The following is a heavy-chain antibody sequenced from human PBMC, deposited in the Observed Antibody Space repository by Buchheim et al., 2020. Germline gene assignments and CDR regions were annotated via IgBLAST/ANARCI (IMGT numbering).Heavy chain of an antibody. J-gene: IGHJ6*02. CDR1: GFTFSSYW. Sequence: EVQLVESGGGLVQPGGSLRLSCAASGFTFSSYWMSWVRQAPGKGLEWVANIKQDGSEKYYVDSVKGRFTISRDNAKNSLYLQMNSLRAEDTAVYYCARDRSYGGITMVRGVIIRYYYYGMDVWGQGTT. CDR3: ARDRSYGGITMVRGVIIRYYYYGMDV. CDR2: IKQDGSEK. V-gene: IGHV3-7*04. D-gene: IGHD3-10*01.